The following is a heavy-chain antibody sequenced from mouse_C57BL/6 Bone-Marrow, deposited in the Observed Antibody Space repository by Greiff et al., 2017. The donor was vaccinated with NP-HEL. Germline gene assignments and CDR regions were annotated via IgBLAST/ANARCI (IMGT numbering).Heavy chain of an antibody. V-gene: IGHV5-15*01. CDR1: GFTFSDYG. CDR2: ISNLAYSI. CDR3: ARHYYDGYAMDY. Sequence: EVKVVESGGGLVQPGGSLKLSCAASGFTFSDYGMAWVRQAPRKGPEWVAFISNLAYSIYYADTVTGRFTISRENAKNTLYLEMSSLRSEDTAMYYCARHYYDGYAMDYWGQGTSVTVSS. D-gene: IGHD1-1*01. J-gene: IGHJ4*01.